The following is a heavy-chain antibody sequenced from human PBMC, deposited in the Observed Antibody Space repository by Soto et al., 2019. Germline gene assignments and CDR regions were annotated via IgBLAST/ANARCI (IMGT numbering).Heavy chain of an antibody. D-gene: IGHD3-10*01. J-gene: IGHJ4*02. V-gene: IGHV3-23*01. CDR2: ISDGGGDT. Sequence: GGSLRLSCAASGFTFSNYAMNWVRQAPGKGLEWVSGISDGGGDTYYADSVKGRFTISRDNSKNTLYLQMTSLRAEDTAVYHCAKDHFGSGSDRFDDSGQGTLLTVSS. CDR1: GFTFSNYA. CDR3: AKDHFGSGSDRFDD.